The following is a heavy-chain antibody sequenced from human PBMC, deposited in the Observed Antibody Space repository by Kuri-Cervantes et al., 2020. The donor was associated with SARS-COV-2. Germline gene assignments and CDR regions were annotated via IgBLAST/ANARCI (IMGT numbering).Heavy chain of an antibody. V-gene: IGHV1-2*02. CDR3: ARDRRIAAAGTRSKFDY. J-gene: IGHJ4*02. Sequence: ASVKVSCKASGYTFTGYYMHWVRQAPGQGLEWMGWINPNSGGTNYAQKFQGRVTMTRDTSISTAYMELSRLRSDDTAVYYCARDRRIAAAGTRSKFDYWGQGTLVTVSS. D-gene: IGHD6-13*01. CDR2: INPNSGGT. CDR1: GYTFTGYY.